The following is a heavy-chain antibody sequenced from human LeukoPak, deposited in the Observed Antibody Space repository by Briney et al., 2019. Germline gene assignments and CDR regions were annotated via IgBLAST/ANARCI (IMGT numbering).Heavy chain of an antibody. CDR1: GGSISSGGYY. CDR3: ARVRNQPLLYIDAFDI. Sequence: PSQTLSLTCTVSGGSISSGGYYWSWIRQHPGKGLEWIGYIYYSGSTYYNPSLKSRVTISVDTSKNQFSLKLSSVTAADTAVYYCARVRNQPLLYIDAFDIWGRGTMVTVSS. J-gene: IGHJ3*02. V-gene: IGHV4-31*03. D-gene: IGHD2-2*02. CDR2: IYYSGST.